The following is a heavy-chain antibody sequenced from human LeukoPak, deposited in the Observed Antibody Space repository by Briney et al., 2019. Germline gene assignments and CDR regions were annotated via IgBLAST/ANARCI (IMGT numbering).Heavy chain of an antibody. CDR3: ARQHGSGSYYSRAIDY. D-gene: IGHD3-10*01. CDR1: GYSFTTYW. J-gene: IGHJ4*02. CDR2: IYPGDSDT. V-gene: IGHV5-51*01. Sequence: GESLKISCEASGYSFTTYWIGRVRQMPGKGLEWRGIIYPGDSDTRYSPSFQGQVTIAADKSISAAYLQWSSLKASNTAMYYCARQHGSGSYYSRAIDYWGQGTLVTVSS.